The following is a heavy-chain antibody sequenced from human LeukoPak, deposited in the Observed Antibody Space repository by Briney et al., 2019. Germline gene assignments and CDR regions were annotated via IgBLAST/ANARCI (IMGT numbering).Heavy chain of an antibody. V-gene: IGHV3-74*01. Sequence: GGSLRLSCAASGFTFSTYWMHWVRQAPGEGLVWVSRINSDGSSTNYADSVKGRFTIARDNAKNTLYLQMNSLRGEDTAVYYCVRDMGYYDKVWGQGTLVTVSS. CDR3: VRDMGYYDKV. D-gene: IGHD3-22*01. CDR2: INSDGSST. CDR1: GFTFSTYW. J-gene: IGHJ4*02.